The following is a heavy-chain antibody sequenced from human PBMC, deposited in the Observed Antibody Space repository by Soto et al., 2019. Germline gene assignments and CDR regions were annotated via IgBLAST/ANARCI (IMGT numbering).Heavy chain of an antibody. CDR3: VTGDHLVR. CDR1: GYTFTGYY. V-gene: IGHV1-2*02. D-gene: IGHD6-6*01. CDR2: INPKTGDT. Sequence: QMQLVQSGAEARKPGASVKVSCKTSGYTFTGYYLNWVRQAPGRGLEWVGWINPKTGDTNNGQKFQGRVTMTTDTSISTGYIELSGLKSDDTAVYYCVTGDHLVRWGQGTRVTVSS. J-gene: IGHJ4*02.